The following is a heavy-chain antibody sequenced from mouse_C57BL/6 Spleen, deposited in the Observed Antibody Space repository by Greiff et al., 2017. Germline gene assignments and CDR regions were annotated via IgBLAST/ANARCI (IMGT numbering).Heavy chain of an antibody. J-gene: IGHJ3*01. CDR3: ASEGYDGAWFAY. V-gene: IGHV1-55*01. CDR2: IYPGSGST. D-gene: IGHD2-2*01. CDR1: GYTFTSYW. Sequence: QVQLQQPGAELVKPGASVKMSCKASGYTFTSYWITWVKQRPGQGLEWIGDIYPGSGSTNYNEKFKSKATLTVDTSSSTAYMQLSSLTSEDSAVYYCASEGYDGAWFAYWGQGTLVTVSA.